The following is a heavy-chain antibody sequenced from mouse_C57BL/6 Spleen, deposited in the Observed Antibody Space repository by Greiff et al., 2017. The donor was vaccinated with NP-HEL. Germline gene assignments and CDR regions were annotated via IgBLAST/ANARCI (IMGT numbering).Heavy chain of an antibody. J-gene: IGHJ3*01. V-gene: IGHV3-6*01. D-gene: IGHD2-5*01. CDR1: GYSITSGYY. Sequence: EVKLLESGPGLVKPSQSLSLTCSVTGYSITSGYYWNWIRQFPGNKLEWMGYISYDGSNNYNPSLKNRISITRDTSKNQFFLKLNSVTTEDTATYYCARDPYSNFPWFAYWGQGTLVTVSA. CDR2: ISYDGSN. CDR3: ARDPYSNFPWFAY.